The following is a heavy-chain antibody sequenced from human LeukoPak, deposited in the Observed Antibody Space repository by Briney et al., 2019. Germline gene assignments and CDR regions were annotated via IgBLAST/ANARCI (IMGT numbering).Heavy chain of an antibody. CDR3: ARVMGSGSSVY. D-gene: IGHD3-10*01. CDR2: ISSSSSYI. CDR1: GFTFSSYS. Sequence: GGSLRLSCAASGFTFSSYSMNWVRQAPGKGLEWVSSISSSSSYIYYADSVKGRFTISRDNAKNSLYLQMNRLRAEDTAVYYCARVMGSGSSVYWGQGTLVTVSS. J-gene: IGHJ4*02. V-gene: IGHV3-21*01.